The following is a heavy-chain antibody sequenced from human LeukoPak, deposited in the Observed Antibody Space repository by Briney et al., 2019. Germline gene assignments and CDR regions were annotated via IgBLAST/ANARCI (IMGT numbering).Heavy chain of an antibody. D-gene: IGHD3-10*01. V-gene: IGHV1-18*01. J-gene: IGHJ4*02. CDR3: ARATSDYYGSGSIGY. CDR1: GYTFTRYG. Sequence: ASVKVSCKASGYTFTRYGISWVRQAPGQGLEWMGWISAYNGNTNYAQKLQGRVTMTTDISTSTAYMELRSLRSDDTAVYYCARATSDYYGSGSIGYWGQGTLVTVSS. CDR2: ISAYNGNT.